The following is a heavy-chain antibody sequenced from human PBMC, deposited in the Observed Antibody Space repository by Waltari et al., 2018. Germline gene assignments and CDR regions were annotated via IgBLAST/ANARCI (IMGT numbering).Heavy chain of an antibody. CDR3: ARLYSSCFDY. CDR2: SYHCGST. Sequence: QVQLQESGPGLVKPSETLSLTCAVSGYSISSGYYWGWIRQPPGKGLEGIGSSYHCGSTYDNPYLKCRVTISVDTSKNLFSLKLSSVTAADTAVYYCARLYSSCFDYWGQGTLVTVSS. V-gene: IGHV4-38-2*01. J-gene: IGHJ4*02. D-gene: IGHD6-19*01. CDR1: GYSISSGYY.